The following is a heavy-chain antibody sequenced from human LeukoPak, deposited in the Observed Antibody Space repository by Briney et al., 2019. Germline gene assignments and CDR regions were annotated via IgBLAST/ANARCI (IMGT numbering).Heavy chain of an antibody. CDR2: IYSDGST. CDR3: ARLLSSGRSDY. J-gene: IGHJ4*02. D-gene: IGHD3-22*01. CDR1: GGSINTYY. V-gene: IGHV4-59*01. Sequence: PSETLSLTCTVSGGSINTYYWSWIRQPPGKGLEWLGYIYSDGSTHYNPPLKSRLTISVDTSKNQFSLKLSSVIAADTDVYYCARLLSSGRSDYWGQGTLVTVSS.